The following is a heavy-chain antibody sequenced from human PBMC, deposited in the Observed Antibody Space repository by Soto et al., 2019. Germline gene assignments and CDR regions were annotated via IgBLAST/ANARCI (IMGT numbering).Heavy chain of an antibody. D-gene: IGHD1-26*01. J-gene: IGHJ2*01. Sequence: QVQLLQSGGEVKKPGASVKVSCKASGYTFTSYSINWVRQAPGQGLEWMGWINTYNGNTKYAQKLQGRVTMTTDSSPNTAYMELRSLRFDDTAVYYCARDGRFSVTSYYFDLWGRGNLVTVSS. CDR2: INTYNGNT. V-gene: IGHV1-18*01. CDR1: GYTFTSYS. CDR3: ARDGRFSVTSYYFDL.